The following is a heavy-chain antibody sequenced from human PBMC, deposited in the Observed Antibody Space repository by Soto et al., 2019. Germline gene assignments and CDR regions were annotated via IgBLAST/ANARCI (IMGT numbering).Heavy chain of an antibody. Sequence: GGSLRLSCAASGFTFSSYSMNWVRQAPGKGLEWVSYISSSSSTIYYADSVKGRFTISRDNAKNSLYLQMNSLRAEDTAVYYCARSQSGYDRNSFDYWGQGTLVTVSS. D-gene: IGHD5-12*01. CDR2: ISSSSSTI. CDR1: GFTFSSYS. J-gene: IGHJ4*02. V-gene: IGHV3-48*01. CDR3: ARSQSGYDRNSFDY.